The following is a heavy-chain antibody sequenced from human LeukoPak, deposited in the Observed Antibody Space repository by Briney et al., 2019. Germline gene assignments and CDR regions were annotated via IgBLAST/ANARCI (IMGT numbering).Heavy chain of an antibody. V-gene: IGHV3-48*03. Sequence: GGSLRLSCAASGFTFSSYEMNWVRQAPGKGLEWVSYISSSGSTIYYADSVKGRFTISRDNAKNSLYLKMNSLRAEDTAVYYGARVGGDKLDAFDIWGQGTMVTVSS. CDR2: ISSSGSTI. CDR1: GFTFSSYE. J-gene: IGHJ3*02. D-gene: IGHD2-21*01. CDR3: ARVGGDKLDAFDI.